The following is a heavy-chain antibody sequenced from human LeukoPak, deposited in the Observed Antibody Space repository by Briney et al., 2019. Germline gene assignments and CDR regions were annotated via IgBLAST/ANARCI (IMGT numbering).Heavy chain of an antibody. CDR2: IRYDGSNK. D-gene: IGHD3-3*01. Sequence: GGPLRLSCAASGFTFSSYGMHWVRQAPGKGLEWVAFIRYDGSNKYYADSVKGRFTISRDNSKNTLYLQMNSLRAEDTAVYYCAKRKDYDFWSGHAEGYFDYWGQGTLVTVSS. J-gene: IGHJ4*02. V-gene: IGHV3-30*02. CDR3: AKRKDYDFWSGHAEGYFDY. CDR1: GFTFSSYG.